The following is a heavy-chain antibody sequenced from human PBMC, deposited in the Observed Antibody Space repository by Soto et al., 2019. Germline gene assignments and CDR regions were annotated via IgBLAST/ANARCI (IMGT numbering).Heavy chain of an antibody. D-gene: IGHD2-15*01. CDR2: IIPILAPA. Sequence: QVQLVQSGTEVKKPGSSVKVSCKVSGGTFSSYTISWVRQAPGQXXXXMGRIIPILAPADYAQNFQGRVTITADESTSTAYMELXXXXXEDXAVXYCARNTRCSEGACHLDIWGQGTTVTVSS. CDR3: ARNTRCSEGACHLDI. CDR1: GGTFSSYT. J-gene: IGHJ6*02. V-gene: IGHV1-69*08.